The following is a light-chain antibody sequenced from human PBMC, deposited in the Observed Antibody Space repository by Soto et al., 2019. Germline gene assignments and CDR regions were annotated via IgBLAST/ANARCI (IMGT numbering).Light chain of an antibody. CDR3: QQSYSTPPS. V-gene: IGKV1-39*01. CDR1: QSISSY. Sequence: DIQMTKSPSSLSASVGDRVTITCRASQSISSYLNWYQQKPGKAPKLLIYAASSLQSGVPSRFSGSESGTDFTLTISSLQPEDFATYYCQQSYSTPPSFGQGTLLEIK. J-gene: IGKJ5*01. CDR2: AAS.